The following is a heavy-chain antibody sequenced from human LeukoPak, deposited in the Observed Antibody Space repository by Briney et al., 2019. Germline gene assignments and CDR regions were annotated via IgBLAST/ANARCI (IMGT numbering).Heavy chain of an antibody. CDR3: ARGVLRYFDWFPFDY. J-gene: IGHJ4*02. V-gene: IGHV1-2*02. D-gene: IGHD3-9*01. CDR2: INPNSGGT. Sequence: ASVKVSCKASGYTFTGYYMHWVRQAPGQGLEWMGWINPNSGGTIYAQKFQGRVTMTRDTSISTAYMELSRLRSDDTAVYYCARGVLRYFDWFPFDYWGQGTLVTVSS. CDR1: GYTFTGYY.